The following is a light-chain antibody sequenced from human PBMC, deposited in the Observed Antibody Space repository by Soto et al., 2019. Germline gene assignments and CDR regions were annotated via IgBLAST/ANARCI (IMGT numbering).Light chain of an antibody. V-gene: IGLV2-14*01. CDR1: SSDVGAYGY. J-gene: IGLJ2*01. Sequence: QSALTQPASVSGSPGQSITLSCTGTSSDVGAYGYVSWYQQHPGRAPKLIIFEVSNRPSGVSNRFSGSKSANTASLTISGLQAEDEAHYYCTSHTTSTTLPVVFGGGTKLTVL. CDR2: EVS. CDR3: TSHTTSTTLPVV.